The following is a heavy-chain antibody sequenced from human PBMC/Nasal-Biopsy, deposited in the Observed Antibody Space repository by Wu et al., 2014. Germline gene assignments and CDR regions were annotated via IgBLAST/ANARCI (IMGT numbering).Heavy chain of an antibody. CDR3: AAWGSPAVSGTPFFHH. CDR2: IYHNGNT. CDR1: GVSITGYY. J-gene: IGHJ1*01. Sequence: TLSLTCSLSGVSITGYYWSWVRQSPGKGLEWIGYIYHNGNTNYNPSLKSRVTISVDTSKNQFSLKMNSMTAADTALYYCAAWGSPAVSGTPFFHHWGQGARVTVSS. V-gene: IGHV4-59*01. D-gene: IGHD6-19*01.